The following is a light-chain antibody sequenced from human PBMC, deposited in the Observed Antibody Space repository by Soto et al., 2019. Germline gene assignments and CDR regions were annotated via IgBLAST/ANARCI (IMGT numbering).Light chain of an antibody. J-gene: IGKJ4*01. CDR3: EQHDSYPLT. CDR1: QGIRND. Sequence: DIQMTQSPSSLSASVGDRVTITCRASQGIRNDLAWYQQKPGKAPKRLIYAASSLQSGVPPRFSGSGFGTEFTLTISSLQPEDAATYYCEQHDSYPLTFGGGTKVEIK. V-gene: IGKV1-17*01. CDR2: AAS.